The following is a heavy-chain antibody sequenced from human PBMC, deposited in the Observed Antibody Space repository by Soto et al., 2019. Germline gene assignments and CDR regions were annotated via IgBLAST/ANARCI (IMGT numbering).Heavy chain of an antibody. D-gene: IGHD4-4*01. J-gene: IGHJ4*02. CDR3: ARDGGVYDYSPFDY. CDR2: IIPIFGTA. V-gene: IGHV1-69*12. Sequence: QVQLVQSGAEVKKPGSSVKVSCKASGGTFSNYAISWVRQAPGQGLEWMGGIIPIFGTADSAQKFQGRVTITADESTSTAYMELSSLRSEDTAVYYCARDGGVYDYSPFDYWGQGTLVTVSS. CDR1: GGTFSNYA.